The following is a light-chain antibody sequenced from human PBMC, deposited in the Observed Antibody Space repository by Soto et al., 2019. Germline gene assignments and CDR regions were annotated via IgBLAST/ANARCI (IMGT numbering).Light chain of an antibody. Sequence: QSALTQPPSASGSPGQSVTISCTGTSSDLGDYDYVSWYQQHPGKAPNPMIYEVNQRPSGVPDRFSGSKSGNTASLTVTGLQAEDEADYYCSSYAGNNNLIFGGGTKVTVL. CDR3: SSYAGNNNLI. CDR2: EVN. J-gene: IGLJ2*01. V-gene: IGLV2-8*01. CDR1: SSDLGDYDY.